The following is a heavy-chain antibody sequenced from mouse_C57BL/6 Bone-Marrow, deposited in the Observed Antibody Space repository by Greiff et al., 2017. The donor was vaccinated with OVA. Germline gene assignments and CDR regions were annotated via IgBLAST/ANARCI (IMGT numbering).Heavy chain of an antibody. V-gene: IGHV1-54*01. J-gene: IGHJ2*01. CDR1: GYAFTNYL. CDR2: INPGSGGT. Sequence: LQESGAELVRPGTSVKVSCKASGYAFTNYLIEWVKQRPGQGLEWIGVINPGSGGTNYNEKFKGKATLTADKSSSTAYMQLSSLTSEDSAVYFCARCPYYYGSSFDYWGQGTTLTVSS. D-gene: IGHD1-1*01. CDR3: ARCPYYYGSSFDY.